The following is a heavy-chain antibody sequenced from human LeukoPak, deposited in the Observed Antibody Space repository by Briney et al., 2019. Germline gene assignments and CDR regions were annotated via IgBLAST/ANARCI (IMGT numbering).Heavy chain of an antibody. CDR2: ISYSGST. CDR3: ARGEGNIYGHWYFGL. J-gene: IGHJ2*01. D-gene: IGHD3-3*02. Sequence: KPSETLSLTCTVSGGSISSYYWSWIRQPPGKGLEWIGYISYSGSTKYNPSLKSRVTISVDTSKNQFSLNLSSVTAADTAVYYCARGEGNIYGHWYFGLWGRGTLVTVSS. CDR1: GGSISSYY. V-gene: IGHV4-59*01.